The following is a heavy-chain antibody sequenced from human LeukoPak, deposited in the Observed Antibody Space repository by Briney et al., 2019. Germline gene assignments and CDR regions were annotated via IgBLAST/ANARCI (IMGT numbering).Heavy chain of an antibody. CDR1: GGSISSSSYY. V-gene: IGHV4-39*07. CDR3: ARDREQRDFDY. J-gene: IGHJ4*02. D-gene: IGHD1-26*01. Sequence: PSETLSLTCTVPGGSISSSSYYWGWIRQPPGKGLEWIGSIYYSGSTYYNPSLKSRVTISVDTSKNQFSLKLSSVTAADTAVYYCARDREQRDFDYWGQGTLVTVSS. CDR2: IYYSGST.